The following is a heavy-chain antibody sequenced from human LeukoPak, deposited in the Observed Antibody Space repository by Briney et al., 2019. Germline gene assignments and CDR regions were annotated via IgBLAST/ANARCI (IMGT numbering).Heavy chain of an antibody. D-gene: IGHD1-14*01. CDR3: AKETTPLSVQPTDY. V-gene: IGHV3-23*01. CDR2: ISGSGGST. J-gene: IGHJ4*02. CDR1: GFTFSSYG. Sequence: PGGSLRLSCAASGFTFSSYGMSWVRQAPGKGLEWVSAISGSGGSTYYADSVKGRFTISRDNSKNTLYLQMNSLRAEDTAVYYCAKETTPLSVQPTDYWGQGTLVTVSS.